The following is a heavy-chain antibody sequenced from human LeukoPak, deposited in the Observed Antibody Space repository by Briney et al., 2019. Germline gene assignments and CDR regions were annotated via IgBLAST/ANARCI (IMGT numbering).Heavy chain of an antibody. CDR1: GGTFSSYA. CDR3: ASSGGGNSPYYYYYMDV. D-gene: IGHD4-23*01. V-gene: IGHV1-69*13. J-gene: IGHJ6*03. Sequence: ASVKVSCKASGGTFSSYAISWVRQAPGQGLEWMGGIIPIFGTANYAQKFQGRVTITADESTSTAYMELSSLRSEDTAVYYCASSGGGNSPYYYYYMDVWGKGTTVTISS. CDR2: IIPIFGTA.